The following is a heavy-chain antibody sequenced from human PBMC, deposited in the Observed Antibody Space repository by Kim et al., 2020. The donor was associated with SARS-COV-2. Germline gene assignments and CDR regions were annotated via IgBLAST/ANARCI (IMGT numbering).Heavy chain of an antibody. D-gene: IGHD3-10*01. Sequence: ASVKVSCKASGYTFTSYGISWVRQAPGQGLEWMGWISAYNGNTNYAQKLQGRVTMTTDTSTSTAYMELRSLRSDDTAVYYCARETRFSITMVRGVISYYYGMDVWGQGTTVTVSS. J-gene: IGHJ6*02. V-gene: IGHV1-18*01. CDR1: GYTFTSYG. CDR2: ISAYNGNT. CDR3: ARETRFSITMVRGVISYYYGMDV.